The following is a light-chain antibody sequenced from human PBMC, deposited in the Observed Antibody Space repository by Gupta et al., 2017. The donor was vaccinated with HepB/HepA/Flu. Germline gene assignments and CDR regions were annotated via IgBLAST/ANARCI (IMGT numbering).Light chain of an antibody. CDR1: SGHSTYA. CDR3: QTWGSGIWV. J-gene: IGLJ3*02. CDR2: LNSDGSH. Sequence: QLVLTQSPSAPASLGASVKLTCTLSSGHSTYAIAWHQQQPEKGPRFLMKLNSDGSHNKGDGIPDRFSGSSSGAERYLTISSLQSEDEADYYCQTWGSGIWVFGGGTKLTVL. V-gene: IGLV4-69*01.